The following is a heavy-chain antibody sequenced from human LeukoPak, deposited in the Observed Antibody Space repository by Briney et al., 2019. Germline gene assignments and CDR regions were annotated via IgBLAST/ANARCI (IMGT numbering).Heavy chain of an antibody. J-gene: IGHJ4*02. CDR2: IRYDGSNK. D-gene: IGHD4-17*01. V-gene: IGHV3-30*02. CDR1: GFSFSSYG. Sequence: PGGSLRLSCAASGFSFSSYGMHWVRQAPGKGLEWVAFIRYDGSNKYYVGSVKGRFTISRDNSKNTLYLQMNSLRAEDTAVYYCAKVDSPVTTVGLDYWGQGTLVTVSS. CDR3: AKVDSPVTTVGLDY.